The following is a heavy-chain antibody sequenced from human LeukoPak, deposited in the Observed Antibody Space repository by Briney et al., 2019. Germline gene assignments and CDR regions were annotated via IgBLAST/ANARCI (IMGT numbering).Heavy chain of an antibody. CDR3: ARGSSSWFTLFDY. D-gene: IGHD6-13*01. CDR2: IYHSGST. CDR1: GYSISSGYY. J-gene: IGHJ4*02. V-gene: IGHV4-38-2*02. Sequence: SETLSLTCTVSGYSISSGYYWGWIRQPPGKGLEWIGSIYHSGSTYYNPSLKSRVTISVDTSKNQFSLKLSSVTAADTAVYYCARGSSSWFTLFDYWGQGTLVTVSS.